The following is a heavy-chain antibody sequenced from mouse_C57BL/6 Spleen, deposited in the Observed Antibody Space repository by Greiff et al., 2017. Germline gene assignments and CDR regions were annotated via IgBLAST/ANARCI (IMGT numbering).Heavy chain of an antibody. CDR1: GYAFTNYL. CDR3: ARDYDRDYYAMDY. D-gene: IGHD2-4*01. V-gene: IGHV1-54*01. J-gene: IGHJ4*01. Sequence: QVQLQQSGAELVRPGTSVKVSCKASGYAFTNYLIEWVKQRPGQGLEWIGVINPGSGGTNYNEKFKGKATLTADKSSSTAYMQLSSLTSEDSAVYFWARDYDRDYYAMDYWGQGTSVTVSS. CDR2: INPGSGGT.